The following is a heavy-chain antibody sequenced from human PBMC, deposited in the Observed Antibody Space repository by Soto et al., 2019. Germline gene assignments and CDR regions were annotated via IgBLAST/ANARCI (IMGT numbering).Heavy chain of an antibody. V-gene: IGHV4-34*01. Sequence: SETLSLTCAVYGGSFSCYSWSWIRQPPGKGLEWIGEIKHSGSTNYNPSLKSRVTISVDTSKNQFSLKLSSVTAADTAVYYCARVAPYSYGHPPYYFDYWGQGTLVTVSS. CDR3: ARVAPYSYGHPPYYFDY. D-gene: IGHD5-18*01. CDR2: IKHSGST. CDR1: GGSFSCYS. J-gene: IGHJ4*02.